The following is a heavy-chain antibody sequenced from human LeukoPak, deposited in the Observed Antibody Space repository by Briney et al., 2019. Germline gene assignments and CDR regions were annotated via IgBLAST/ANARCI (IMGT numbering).Heavy chain of an antibody. V-gene: IGHV1-8*01. Sequence: ASVTVSFKSSGYTFTSYDINWVRQAPGQGLEWMGWMNPNSGNTGYAQKFQGRVTMTRNTSISTAYMEPSSLRSEDPAVYYCAREVVAATNWFDPWGQGTLVTVSS. CDR3: AREVVAATNWFDP. J-gene: IGHJ5*02. CDR2: MNPNSGNT. D-gene: IGHD2-15*01. CDR1: GYTFTSYD.